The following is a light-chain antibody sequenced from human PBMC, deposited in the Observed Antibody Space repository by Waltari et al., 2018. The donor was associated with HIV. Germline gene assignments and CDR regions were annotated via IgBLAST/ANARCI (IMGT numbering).Light chain of an antibody. CDR1: TSDIGKNH. CDR3: ATWDSSLRTVI. V-gene: IGLV1-51*02. J-gene: IGLJ2*01. Sequence: QSVLTQSPSVSAAPGQKVTISCYGSTSDIGKNHVSWYQQFPGKDPKLLIYENEHRPSVIPGRSSGSKFGTSATLDITGLQTGDEAVYFCATWDSSLRTVIYGGGTNLTVL. CDR2: ENE.